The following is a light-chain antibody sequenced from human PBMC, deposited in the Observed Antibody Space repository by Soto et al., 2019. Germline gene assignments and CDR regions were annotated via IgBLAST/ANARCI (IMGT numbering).Light chain of an antibody. CDR1: QSVLYSSNNKNY. CDR2: WAS. Sequence: DIVMTQSPDSLAVSLGERATINCKSSQSVLYSSNNKNYLAWYQQKPGQPPKLLISWASTRESGVPDRFSGSGSGTDFTLTISSLQPEDFATYYCQQANSFPLTFGGGTKVDI. CDR3: QQANSFPLT. V-gene: IGKV4-1*01. J-gene: IGKJ4*01.